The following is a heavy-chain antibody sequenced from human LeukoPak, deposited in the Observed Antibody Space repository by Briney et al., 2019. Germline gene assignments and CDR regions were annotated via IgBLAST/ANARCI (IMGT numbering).Heavy chain of an antibody. CDR1: GFTVSSNY. V-gene: IGHV3-66*01. J-gene: IGHJ2*01. CDR3: ARVMGRLVRTWYFDL. D-gene: IGHD3-9*01. CDR2: IYDGGFT. Sequence: GGSLRLSCAASGFTVSSNYMAWVRQAPGEGLEWVSVIYDGGFTDYTDSVKGRFTISRDNSKSTLYLQMNTLRAEDTAVYYCARVMGRLVRTWYFDLWGRGTLVTVSS.